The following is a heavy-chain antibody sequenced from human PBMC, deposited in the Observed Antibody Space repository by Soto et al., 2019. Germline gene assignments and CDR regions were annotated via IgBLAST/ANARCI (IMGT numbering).Heavy chain of an antibody. CDR3: ARDSRTAADLYYYYGMDV. CDR1: GFTVSSNY. CDR2: IYSGGST. Sequence: SLRLSCAASGFTVSSNYMSWVRQAPGKGLEWVSVIYSGGSTYYADSVKGRFTISRDNSKNTLYLQMNSLRAEDTAVYYCARDSRTAADLYYYYGMDVRRQVPTVPVS. D-gene: IGHD6-13*01. J-gene: IGHJ6*02. V-gene: IGHV3-53*01.